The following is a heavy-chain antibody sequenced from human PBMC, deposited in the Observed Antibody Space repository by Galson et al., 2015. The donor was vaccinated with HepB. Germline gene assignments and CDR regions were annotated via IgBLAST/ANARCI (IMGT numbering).Heavy chain of an antibody. CDR2: IKSKTDGGTT. CDR3: TTDLGRGSYYYYGMDV. Sequence: SLRLSCAASGFTFSNAWMSWVRQAPGKGLEWVGRIKSKTDGGTTDYAAPVKGRFTISRDDSKNTLYLQMNSLKTEDTAVYYCTTDLGRGSYYYYGMDVWGQGTTVTVSS. CDR1: GFTFSNAW. D-gene: IGHD3-10*01. V-gene: IGHV3-15*01. J-gene: IGHJ6*02.